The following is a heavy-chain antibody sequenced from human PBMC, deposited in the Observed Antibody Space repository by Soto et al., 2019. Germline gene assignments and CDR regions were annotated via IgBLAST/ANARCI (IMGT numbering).Heavy chain of an antibody. Sequence: HPGXSLRLPCAASGLTFSSYAIIWVVQDPGKGLGWVSAFSGSGGSTYYADSVKGRFTISRDNSKNTLYLQMNSMRAEDTAVYYCAKGLPAAASLTSWGQGTLVTVSS. D-gene: IGHD6-13*01. CDR1: GLTFSSYA. J-gene: IGHJ4*02. CDR2: FSGSGGST. CDR3: AKGLPAAASLTS. V-gene: IGHV3-23*01.